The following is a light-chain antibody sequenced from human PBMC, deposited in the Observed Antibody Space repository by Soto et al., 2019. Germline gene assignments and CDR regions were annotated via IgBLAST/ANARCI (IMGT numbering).Light chain of an antibody. CDR1: QSVSSN. CDR3: QQYNNWPQT. V-gene: IGKV3-15*01. J-gene: IGKJ2*01. Sequence: EIGMTQSPATLSVSPGERATLSCRASQSVSSNLAWYQQRPGQAPRLLIYDASTRATGIPARFSGSGSGTDFTLTISSLQSEDFAVYYCQQYNNWPQTFGQGTKLEIK. CDR2: DAS.